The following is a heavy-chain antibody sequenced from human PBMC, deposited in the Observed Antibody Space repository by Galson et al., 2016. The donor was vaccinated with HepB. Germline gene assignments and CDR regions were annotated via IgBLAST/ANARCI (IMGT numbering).Heavy chain of an antibody. CDR1: GFTFSSYG. Sequence: SLRLSCAASGFTFSSYGMHWVRQAPGKGLEWVAVISYDRSNKYYADSVKGRFTISRDNSKNTLYLRVKSLRAEDTAVYYCAKDAGQLWPDLYNWFDPWGQGTLVTVSS. D-gene: IGHD5-18*01. J-gene: IGHJ5*02. CDR3: AKDAGQLWPDLYNWFDP. CDR2: ISYDRSNK. V-gene: IGHV3-30*18.